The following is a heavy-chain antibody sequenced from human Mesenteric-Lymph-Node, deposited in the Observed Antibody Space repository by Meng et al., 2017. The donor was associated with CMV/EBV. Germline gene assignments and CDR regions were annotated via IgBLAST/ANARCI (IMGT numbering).Heavy chain of an antibody. CDR2: IYYSGST. Sequence: SETLSLTCTVSGGSISSNDYSWGWIRQPPGRGLEWIGYIYYSGSTYYNPSLKSRVTISVDTSKNQFSLKLSSVTAADTAVYYCARVVYSSSGYYYGMDVWGQGTTVTVSS. V-gene: IGHV4-30-4*08. CDR3: ARVVYSSSGYYYGMDV. D-gene: IGHD6-6*01. CDR1: GGSISSNDYS. J-gene: IGHJ6*02.